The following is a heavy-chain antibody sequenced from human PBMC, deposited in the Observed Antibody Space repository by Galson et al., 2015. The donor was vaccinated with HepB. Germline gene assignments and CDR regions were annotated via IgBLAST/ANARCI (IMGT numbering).Heavy chain of an antibody. D-gene: IGHD3-10*01. J-gene: IGHJ5*02. CDR2: INPSGGST. CDR3: AADIVVRGVIT. V-gene: IGHV1-46*01. Sequence: SVKVSCKASGYTFTSYYMHWVRQAPGQGLEWMGTINPSGGSTSYAQKFQERVTITRDMSTSTAYMELSSLRSEDTAVYYCAADIVVRGVITWGQGTLVTVSS. CDR1: GYTFTSYY.